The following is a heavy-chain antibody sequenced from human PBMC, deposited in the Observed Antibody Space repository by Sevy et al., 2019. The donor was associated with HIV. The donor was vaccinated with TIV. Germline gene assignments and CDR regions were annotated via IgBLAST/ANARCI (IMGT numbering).Heavy chain of an antibody. CDR2: ISAYNGNT. J-gene: IGHJ6*02. CDR3: ARKGYCSGGSCYWGVYYYYYYGMDV. D-gene: IGHD2-15*01. Sequence: ASVKVSCKASGYTFTSYGISWVRQAPEQGLEWMGWISAYNGNTNYAQKLQGRVTMTTDTSTSTAYMELRSLRSDDTAVYYCARKGYCSGGSCYWGVYYYYYYGMDVWGQGTTVTVSS. CDR1: GYTFTSYG. V-gene: IGHV1-18*01.